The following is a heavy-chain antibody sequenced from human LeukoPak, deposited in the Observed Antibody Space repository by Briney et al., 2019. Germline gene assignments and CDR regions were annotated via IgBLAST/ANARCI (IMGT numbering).Heavy chain of an antibody. CDR1: GFTFSSYS. V-gene: IGHV3-21*04. D-gene: IGHD6-19*01. CDR2: ISSSSSYI. Sequence: GSLRLSCAASGFTFSSYSMNWVRQAPGKGLEWVSSISSSSSYIYYADSVKGRFTISRDNAKNSLYLQMNSLRAEDTAVYYCARRGTGYSSGWKGTDYWGQGTLVTVSS. CDR3: ARRGTGYSSGWKGTDY. J-gene: IGHJ4*02.